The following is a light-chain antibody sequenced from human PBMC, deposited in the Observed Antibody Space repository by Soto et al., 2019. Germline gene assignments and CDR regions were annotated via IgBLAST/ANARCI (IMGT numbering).Light chain of an antibody. Sequence: TMMTQSPDTLSVALGEIATLSWRASQSLRSSLAWYQQKPGQAPRLLIYDASTRATGIPARFSGSGSGTDFTLTISGLQSEDFAVYYCQQYNNWPQTFGQGTKVDIK. CDR2: DAS. CDR3: QQYNNWPQT. V-gene: IGKV3-15*01. J-gene: IGKJ1*01. CDR1: QSLRSS.